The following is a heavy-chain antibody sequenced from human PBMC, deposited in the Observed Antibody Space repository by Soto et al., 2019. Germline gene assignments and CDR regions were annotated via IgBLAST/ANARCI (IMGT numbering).Heavy chain of an antibody. CDR3: ARDKITGLFDY. J-gene: IGHJ4*02. D-gene: IGHD2-8*02. CDR1: GWSFSGYY. CDR2: INHSGST. Sequence: SETLSLTCAFYGWSFSGYYWSWIRQPPGKGLEWIGEINHSGSTNYNPSLKSRVTISVDTSKNQFSLKLSSVTAADTAVYYCARDKITGLFDYWGQGTLVTVSS. V-gene: IGHV4-34*01.